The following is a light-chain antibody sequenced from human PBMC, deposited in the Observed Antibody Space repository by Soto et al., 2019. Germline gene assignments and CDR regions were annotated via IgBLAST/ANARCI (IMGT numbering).Light chain of an antibody. CDR2: AAS. Sequence: DIQMTQSPSSVSASVGDRVTITCRASPGISSWLAWYQQKPGKAPKLLIYAASSLQSGVPSRFSGSGSGTDFTLTISRLQPEDFATYYWQEGDSFPWTFGQGTKVEIK. CDR3: QEGDSFPWT. J-gene: IGKJ1*01. CDR1: PGISSW. V-gene: IGKV1-12*01.